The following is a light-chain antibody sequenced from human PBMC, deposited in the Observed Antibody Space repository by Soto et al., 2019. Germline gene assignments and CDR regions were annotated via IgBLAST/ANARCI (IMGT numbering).Light chain of an antibody. Sequence: TLSLSPGERATLSCRASQSVSSSYLAWYQLKPGQAPRLLIYGASSRATGIPDRFSGSGSGTDFTLTISRLEPEDFAVYYCQQYGNSRAFGQGTKVDIK. CDR3: QQYGNSRA. V-gene: IGKV3-20*01. J-gene: IGKJ1*01. CDR1: QSVSSSY. CDR2: GAS.